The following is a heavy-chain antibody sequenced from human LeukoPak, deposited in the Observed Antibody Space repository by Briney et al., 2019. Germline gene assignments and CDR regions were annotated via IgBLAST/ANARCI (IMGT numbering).Heavy chain of an antibody. CDR2: IYYSGST. D-gene: IGHD6-19*01. Sequence: SETLSLTCTVSGGSISTYFWSWIRQPPGKGLEWIGYIYYSGSTNYNPSLKSRVTISVDTSKNQFSLKLSSVTAADTAVYYCARAYSSGWYEGYYFDYWGQGTLVTVSS. CDR1: GGSISTYF. J-gene: IGHJ4*02. V-gene: IGHV4-59*01. CDR3: ARAYSSGWYEGYYFDY.